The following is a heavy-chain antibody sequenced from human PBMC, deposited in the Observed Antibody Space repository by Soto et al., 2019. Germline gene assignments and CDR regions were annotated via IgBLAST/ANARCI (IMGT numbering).Heavy chain of an antibody. D-gene: IGHD6-13*01. V-gene: IGHV4-4*01. CDR2: IYHSGST. CDR1: GGSISSSNW. J-gene: IGHJ5*02. Sequence: QVQLQESGPGLVKPSGTLSLTCAVSGGSISSSNWWRWVRQPPGKGLEWIGEIYHSGSTKPNPSLRRRGTLSVDKSKNQYSRKLSSVTAADRAGYGCARYSSSWYWFEPLGQGRLVTVSS. CDR3: ARYSSSWYWFEP.